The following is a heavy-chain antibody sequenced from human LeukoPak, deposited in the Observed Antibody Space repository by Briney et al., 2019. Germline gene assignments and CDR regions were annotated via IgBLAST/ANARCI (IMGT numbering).Heavy chain of an antibody. V-gene: IGHV1-18*01. Sequence: ASVKVSCKASGYTFTSYGITWVRQAPGQGLEWMGWITTYNGNTYYAQNFQGRVTMTADTSTSTAYMEVRSLRSDDAAVYYCARLSPPIASFCSGGTCYSGGFDPWGQGTLVTVSS. J-gene: IGHJ5*02. CDR2: ITTYNGNT. CDR3: ARLSPPIASFCSGGTCYSGGFDP. D-gene: IGHD2-15*01. CDR1: GYTFTSYG.